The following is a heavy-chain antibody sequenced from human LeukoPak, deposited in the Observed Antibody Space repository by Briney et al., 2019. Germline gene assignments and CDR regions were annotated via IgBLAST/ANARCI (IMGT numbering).Heavy chain of an antibody. CDR1: GFSLSGYW. CDR2: TDPDGIIT. J-gene: IGHJ4*02. V-gene: IGHV3-74*01. CDR3: AKENG. Sequence: PGGSLRLSCAAFGFSLSGYWVHWVRQAPGKGLVWVARTDPDGIITNYADSVKGRFTISSDNAKNSLYLQMNSLRAEDTALYYCAKENGWGQGTLVTVPS.